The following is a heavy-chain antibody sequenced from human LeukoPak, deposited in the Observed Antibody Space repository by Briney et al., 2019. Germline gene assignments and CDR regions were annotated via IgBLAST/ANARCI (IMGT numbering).Heavy chain of an antibody. CDR3: ARDLRDYTTSSTYYYYYMDV. D-gene: IGHD4-11*01. V-gene: IGHV4-39*07. CDR2: IYYSGST. CDR1: GGSISSSSYY. Sequence: SETLSLTCTVSGGSISSSSYYWGWIRQPPGKGLEWIGSIYYSGSTYYNPSLKSRVTISVDTSKNQFSLKLSSVTAADTAVYYCARDLRDYTTSSTYYYYYMDVWGKGTTVTVSS. J-gene: IGHJ6*03.